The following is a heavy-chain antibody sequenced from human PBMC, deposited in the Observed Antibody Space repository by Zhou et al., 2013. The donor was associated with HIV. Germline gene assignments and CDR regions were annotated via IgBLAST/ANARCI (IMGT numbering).Heavy chain of an antibody. D-gene: IGHD3-10*01. CDR2: LYHSGSP. CDR3: VREMRILLWSSYGEWPYFES. CDR1: NYSITRGYY. J-gene: IGHJ4*02. Sequence: QVQLQESGPGLVKPSETLSLTCAVSNYSITRGYYWGWIRQPPGKGLEWIGSLYHSGSPLYNPSLKSRVTISVDTSKNHFSLKLNSVTAADTAVYFCVREMRILLWSSYGEWPYFESWGQGTLVTVSP. V-gene: IGHV4-38-2*02.